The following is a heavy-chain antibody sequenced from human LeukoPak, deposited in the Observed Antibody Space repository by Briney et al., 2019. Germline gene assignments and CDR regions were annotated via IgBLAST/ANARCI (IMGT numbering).Heavy chain of an antibody. CDR2: ISGSGGST. Sequence: GGSLRLSCAASGFTFSSYAMSWVRQAPGKGLEWDSAISGSGGSTYYADSVKGRFTISRDNSKNTLYLRMNSLRAEDTAVYYCAKVEELDDFWSGYYRNYYYGMDVWGQGTTVTVSS. CDR1: GFTFSSYA. D-gene: IGHD3-3*01. V-gene: IGHV3-23*01. CDR3: AKVEELDDFWSGYYRNYYYGMDV. J-gene: IGHJ6*02.